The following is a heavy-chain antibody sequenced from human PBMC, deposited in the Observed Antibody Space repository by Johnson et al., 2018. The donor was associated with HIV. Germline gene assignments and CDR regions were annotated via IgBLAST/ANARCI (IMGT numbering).Heavy chain of an antibody. J-gene: IGHJ3*02. CDR3: STGGPYCGDDCYSRGGSDI. Sequence: QEQLVESGGGLVQPGGSLRLSCAASGFTFSSYAMHWVRRAPGKGLEWLAVVSYDGSNKYYADSVKGRFTVSRDNTKNTLFLEMNSLRPEDTAVYYCSTGGPYCGDDCYSRGGSDIWGQGTMVTVSS. CDR2: VSYDGSNK. CDR1: GFTFSSYA. D-gene: IGHD2-21*01. V-gene: IGHV3-30*03.